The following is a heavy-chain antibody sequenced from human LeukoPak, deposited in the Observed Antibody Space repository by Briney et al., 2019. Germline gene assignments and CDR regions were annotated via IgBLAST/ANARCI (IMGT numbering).Heavy chain of an antibody. D-gene: IGHD6-13*01. Sequence: ASVKVSCKASGYTFTGCYMHWVRQAPGQGLEWMGWINPNSGGTNYAQKFQGRVTMTRDTFISTAYMELSRLRSDDTAVYYCARDQASWYPPSYWFDPWGQGTLVTVSS. CDR3: ARDQASWYPPSYWFDP. V-gene: IGHV1-2*02. J-gene: IGHJ5*02. CDR1: GYTFTGCY. CDR2: INPNSGGT.